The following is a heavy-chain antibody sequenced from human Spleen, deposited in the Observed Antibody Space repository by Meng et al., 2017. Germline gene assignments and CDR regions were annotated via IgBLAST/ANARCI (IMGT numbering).Heavy chain of an antibody. CDR1: GYSISSGYY. D-gene: IGHD3-10*01. Sequence: SETLSLTCDVSGYSISSGYYWGWIRQPPGKGLEWIGSVYHSGNTYYNPSLKSRVTISVDTFKNPTSLKLSSVTAADTAVYYCARVEIYGSESSYGMDVWGQGTTVTVSS. CDR3: ARVEIYGSESSYGMDV. CDR2: VYHSGNT. J-gene: IGHJ6*02. V-gene: IGHV4-38-2*01.